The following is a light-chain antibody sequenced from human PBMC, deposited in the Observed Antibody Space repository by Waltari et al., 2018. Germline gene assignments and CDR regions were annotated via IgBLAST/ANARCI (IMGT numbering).Light chain of an antibody. CDR3: SSYAAYNTVI. J-gene: IGLJ2*01. CDR1: SRDVRAYNL. CDR2: GVN. Sequence: TLTPPAAVAGSLGHSITISCIRTSRDVRAYNLVSWYQQHPGKAPKFMIYGVNKRPSGVSNRFSGSKSGNTASLTISGLQGEDEAIYFCSSYAAYNTVIFGGGTKVTVL. V-gene: IGLV2-23*02.